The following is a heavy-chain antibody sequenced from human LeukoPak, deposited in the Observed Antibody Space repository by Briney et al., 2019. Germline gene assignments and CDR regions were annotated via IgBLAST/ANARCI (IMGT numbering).Heavy chain of an antibody. J-gene: IGHJ5*02. D-gene: IGHD3-22*01. Sequence: PSETLSLTCTVSGGSISSGSYYWSWIRQPAGKGLEWIGRIYTSGSTNYNPSLKSRVTISVDTSKNQFSLKLSSVTAADTAVYYCARTIPHNYYDSSGYFLHPTLTGPKLRGWWFDPWGQGTLVTVSS. CDR3: ARTIPHNYYDSSGYFLHPTLTGPKLRGWWFDP. CDR1: GGSISSGSYY. CDR2: IYTSGST. V-gene: IGHV4-61*02.